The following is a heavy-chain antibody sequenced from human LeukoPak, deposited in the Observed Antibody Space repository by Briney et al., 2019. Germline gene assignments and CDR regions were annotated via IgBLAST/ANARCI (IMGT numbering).Heavy chain of an antibody. D-gene: IGHD2-15*01. CDR1: GYSISSGDY. V-gene: IGHV4-38-2*01. CDR2: IYHSGST. J-gene: IGHJ4*02. Sequence: SETLSLTCAVSGYSISSGDYWGWIRPPPGKGLEWIGSIYHSGSTYYNQSLKGRVTISGDKSKNQFSLQLSSVTAADTAVYYCAKRMPPDYWGQETRDSVSS. CDR3: AKRMPPDY.